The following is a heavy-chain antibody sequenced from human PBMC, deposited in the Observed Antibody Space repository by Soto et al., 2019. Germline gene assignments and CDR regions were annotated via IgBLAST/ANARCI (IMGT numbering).Heavy chain of an antibody. Sequence: QVQLLESGGGVVQPGRSLRLSCAASGFTFSSYGMHWVRQAPGKGLEWVAVIWYDGSNKYYADSVKGRFTISRDNSNNTLYLQMNSLRAEDTAVYYCARDREDVVVTAILNYYYYGMDVWGQGTTVTVSS. J-gene: IGHJ6*02. V-gene: IGHV3-33*01. D-gene: IGHD2-21*02. CDR3: ARDREDVVVTAILNYYYYGMDV. CDR1: GFTFSSYG. CDR2: IWYDGSNK.